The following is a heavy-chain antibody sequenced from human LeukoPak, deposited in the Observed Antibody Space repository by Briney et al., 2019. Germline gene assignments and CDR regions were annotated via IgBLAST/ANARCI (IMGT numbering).Heavy chain of an antibody. V-gene: IGHV4-34*01. CDR2: INHSGST. CDR3: ARGQQQLPGGDWFDP. Sequence: SETLSLTCAVYGGSFSGYYWSWIRHPPGKGLEGIGEINHSGSTNYNPSLKSRVTISVDTSKNQFSLKLSSVTAADTAVYYCARGQQQLPGGDWFDPWGQGTLVTVSS. D-gene: IGHD6-13*01. CDR1: GGSFSGYY. J-gene: IGHJ5*02.